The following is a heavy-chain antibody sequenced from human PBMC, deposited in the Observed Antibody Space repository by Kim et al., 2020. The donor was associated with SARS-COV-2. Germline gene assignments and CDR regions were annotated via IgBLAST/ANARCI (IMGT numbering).Heavy chain of an antibody. Sequence: GGSLRLSCAASGFNFNTYSMNWVRLAPGKGLEWISSITSRSNYIYYADSVKGRFXXSRXNAKNTLXLQMNXLXXEDTAVYYCARDXXXXCGGASDCQERGXXXXWGQXXXVTVSS. CDR1: GFNFNTYS. CDR3: ARDXXXXCGGASDCQERGXXXX. D-gene: IGHD2-21*01. CDR2: ITSRSNYI. V-gene: IGHV3-21*01. J-gene: IGHJ5*02.